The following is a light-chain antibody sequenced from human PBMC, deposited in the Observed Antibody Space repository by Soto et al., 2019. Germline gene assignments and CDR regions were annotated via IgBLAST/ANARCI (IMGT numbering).Light chain of an antibody. J-gene: IGLJ2*01. Sequence: QSALTQPPSASGSLGQSVTISCTGTRSDIGGYNYVSWYLQYPGKAPKLMIYDVYKRPSGVPDRFSGSKSGNTASLTVSGLQAEDEADYYCSSYAVNNKVAFGRGTKLTVL. CDR3: SSYAVNNKVA. V-gene: IGLV2-8*01. CDR2: DVY. CDR1: RSDIGGYNY.